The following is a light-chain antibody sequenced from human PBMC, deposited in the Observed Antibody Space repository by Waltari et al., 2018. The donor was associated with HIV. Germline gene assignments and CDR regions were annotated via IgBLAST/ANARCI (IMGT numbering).Light chain of an antibody. CDR2: GVP. CDR3: SSYTSLSTSVV. V-gene: IGLV2-14*01. J-gene: IGLJ2*01. CDR1: ISAIGGFHY. Sequence: HSALTPPASVSGSPGQSLTISCSGTISAIGGFHYVSWYQQHPAKVPTLIIFGVPNRPSGVSDRFSGSQSGSTASLTISGLQAEDEADYYCSSYTSLSTSVVFGGGTKLTVL.